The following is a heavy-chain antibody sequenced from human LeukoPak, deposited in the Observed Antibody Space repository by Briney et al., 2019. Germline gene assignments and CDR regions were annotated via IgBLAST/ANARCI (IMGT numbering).Heavy chain of an antibody. Sequence: ASVKVSCKASGYTFTSYGISWVRQAPGQGLEWMGWISAYNGNTNYAQKLQGRVTMTTDTSTSTAYMELRSLRSDDTAVYYCARAPAVAANYAIDYYYYYMDVWGKGTTVTISS. V-gene: IGHV1-18*01. J-gene: IGHJ6*03. D-gene: IGHD2-15*01. CDR1: GYTFTSYG. CDR3: ARAPAVAANYAIDYYYYYMDV. CDR2: ISAYNGNT.